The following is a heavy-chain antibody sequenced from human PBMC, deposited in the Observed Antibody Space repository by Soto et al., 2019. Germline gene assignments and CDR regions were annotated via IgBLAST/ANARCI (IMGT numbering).Heavy chain of an antibody. Sequence: SETLSLTCTVSGGSISDDTYYWGWIRQPPGKGLEWIGSIYYSGTSSYNPSLESRVTMSVDTSTKQLSLRLRSVTATDTAVYYCARLHCTNPGCVPLDPWGEGTLVTVPS. J-gene: IGHJ5*02. D-gene: IGHD2-8*01. CDR3: ARLHCTNPGCVPLDP. CDR2: IYYSGTS. CDR1: GGSISDDTYY. V-gene: IGHV4-39*01.